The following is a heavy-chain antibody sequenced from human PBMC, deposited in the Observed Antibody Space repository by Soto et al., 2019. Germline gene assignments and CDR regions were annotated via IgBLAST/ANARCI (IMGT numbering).Heavy chain of an antibody. Sequence: EVQLVESGGGLVQPGGSLRLSCAASGFTFSSYSMNWVRQAPGKGLEWVSYISSSSTIYYADSVKGRFTISRDNAKNSLYLQMNSLRAEDTAVYYCARGGFGVVIYYWGQGTLVTVSS. J-gene: IGHJ4*02. D-gene: IGHD3-3*01. CDR2: ISSSSTI. V-gene: IGHV3-48*01. CDR3: ARGGFGVVIYY. CDR1: GFTFSSYS.